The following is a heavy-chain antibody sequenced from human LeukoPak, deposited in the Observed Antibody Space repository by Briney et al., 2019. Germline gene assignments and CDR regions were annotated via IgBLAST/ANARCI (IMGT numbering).Heavy chain of an antibody. V-gene: IGHV3-9*01. D-gene: IGHD6-13*01. CDR3: AKDSALYSSSFAYFDY. CDR1: GFTFDDYA. J-gene: IGHJ4*02. CDR2: ISWNSGSI. Sequence: GGSLRLSCAASGFTFDDYATHWVRQAPGKGLEWVSGISWNSGSIGYADSVKGRFTISRDNAKNSLYLQMNSLRAEDTALYYCAKDSALYSSSFAYFDYWGQGTLVTVSS.